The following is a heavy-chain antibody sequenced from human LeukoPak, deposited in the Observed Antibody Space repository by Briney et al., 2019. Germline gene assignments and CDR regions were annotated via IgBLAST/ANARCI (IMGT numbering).Heavy chain of an antibody. J-gene: IGHJ4*02. Sequence: GGSLRRSCAASGFTFSTYGMTWVRQAPGKGLEWVSSITDSGGSTYYADSVKGLFTIFRDNSKNTLYVQMNSLRAEDTAIYYCATTAAAGQLDYWGQGTLVTVSS. V-gene: IGHV3-23*01. CDR1: GFTFSTYG. CDR2: ITDSGGST. D-gene: IGHD6-13*01. CDR3: ATTAAAGQLDY.